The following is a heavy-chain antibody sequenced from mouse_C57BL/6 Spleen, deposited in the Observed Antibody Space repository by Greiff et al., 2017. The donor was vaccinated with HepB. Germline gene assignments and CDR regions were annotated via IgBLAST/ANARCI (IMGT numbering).Heavy chain of an antibody. D-gene: IGHD1-1*01. V-gene: IGHV1-64*01. CDR3: ARWYYGFDY. CDR2: IHPDSGST. J-gene: IGHJ2*01. CDR1: GYTFTSYW. Sequence: QVQLQQPGAELVKPGASVKLSCKASGYTFTSYWMHWVKQRPGQGLEWIGMIHPDSGSTNYNEKFKNKATLTVDKSSSTAYMQLSSLTSEDSAVYYCARWYYGFDYWGQGTTLTVSS.